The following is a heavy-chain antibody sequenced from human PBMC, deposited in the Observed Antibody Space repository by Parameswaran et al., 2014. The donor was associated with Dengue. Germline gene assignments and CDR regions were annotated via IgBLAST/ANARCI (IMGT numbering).Heavy chain of an antibody. CDR3: AAGYCSGGSCYSEGVDY. D-gene: IGHD2-15*01. V-gene: IGHV1-8*01. CDR2: MNPNSGNT. Sequence: WVRQAPGQGLEWMGWMNPNSGNTGYAQKFQGRVTMTRNTSISTAYMELSSLRSEDTAVYYCAAGYCSGGSCYSEGVDYWGQGTLVTVSS. J-gene: IGHJ4*02.